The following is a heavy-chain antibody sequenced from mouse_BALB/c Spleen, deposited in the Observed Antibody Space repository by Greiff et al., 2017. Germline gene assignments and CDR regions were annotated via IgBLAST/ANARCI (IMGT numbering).Heavy chain of an antibody. J-gene: IGHJ3*01. CDR2: IDPANGNT. CDR1: GFNIKDTY. V-gene: IGHV14-3*02. D-gene: IGHD2-1*01. Sequence: DVKLVESGAELVKPGASVKLSCTASGFNIKDTYMHWVKQRPEQGLEWIGRIDPANGNTKYDPKFQGKATITADTSSNTAYLQLSSLTSEDTAVYYCASRLYGNYVGFAYWGQGTLVTVSA. CDR3: ASRLYGNYVGFAY.